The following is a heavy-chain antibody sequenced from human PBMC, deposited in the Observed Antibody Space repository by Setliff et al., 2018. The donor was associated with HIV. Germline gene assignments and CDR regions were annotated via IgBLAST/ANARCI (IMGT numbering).Heavy chain of an antibody. CDR2: IIPIFGTA. D-gene: IGHD3-3*01. CDR3: ARPLTTSYNFWGDAFSI. Sequence: ASVKGSCKASGGTFSSYAISWVRQAPGQGLEWMGGIIPIFGTANYAQKFQGRVTITTDESTSTAYMELSSLRSEDTAVYYCARPLTTSYNFWGDAFSIWGQGTMVTVSS. J-gene: IGHJ3*02. V-gene: IGHV1-69*05. CDR1: GGTFSSYA.